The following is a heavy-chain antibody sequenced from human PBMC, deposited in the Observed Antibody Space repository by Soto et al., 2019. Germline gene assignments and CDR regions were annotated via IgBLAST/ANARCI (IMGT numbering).Heavy chain of an antibody. V-gene: IGHV3-7*01. CDR3: ARGDTPMITGMDSFDI. CDR2: IKQDGTEK. CDR1: GFTFSRYW. D-gene: IGHD5-18*01. Sequence: GGSLRLSCAASGFTFSRYWMNWVRQAPGKGLEWVANIKQDGTEKNYVDSVKGRFTISRDNARKSLYLQMDSLRAEDTAVYFCARGDTPMITGMDSFDIWGQGTMVTISS. J-gene: IGHJ3*02.